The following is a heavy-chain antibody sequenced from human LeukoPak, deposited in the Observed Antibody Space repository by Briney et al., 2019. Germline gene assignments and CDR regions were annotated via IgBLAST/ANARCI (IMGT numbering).Heavy chain of an antibody. V-gene: IGHV1-2*02. D-gene: IGHD3-16*01. CDR3: ARGAAEEMAYDFDY. J-gene: IGHJ4*02. CDR2: INCDSGDT. Sequence: GASVKVSCKASGYTFTDYSIHWVRQAPGHGLDWMGRINCDSGDTYFAQKFQDRVTITADKSTSTAYMELSSLRSEDTAVYYCARGAAEEMAYDFDYWGQGTLVTVSS. CDR1: GYTFTDYS.